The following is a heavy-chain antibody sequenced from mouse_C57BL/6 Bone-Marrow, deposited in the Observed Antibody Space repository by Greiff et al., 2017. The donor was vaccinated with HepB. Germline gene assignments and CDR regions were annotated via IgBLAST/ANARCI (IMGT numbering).Heavy chain of an antibody. J-gene: IGHJ4*01. CDR3: ARYTPLAMDY. Sequence: EVKLVESGGGLVQPGGSLSLSCAASGFTFTDYYMSWVRQPPGKALEWLGFIRNKANGYTTEYSASVKGRFTISRYNSQSILYLQMNALRAEDSATYYCARYTPLAMDYWGQGTSVTVSS. CDR1: GFTFTDYY. CDR2: IRNKANGYTT. V-gene: IGHV7-3*01.